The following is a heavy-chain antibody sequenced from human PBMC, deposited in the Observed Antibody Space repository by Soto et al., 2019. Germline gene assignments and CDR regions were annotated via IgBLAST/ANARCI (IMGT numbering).Heavy chain of an antibody. CDR1: GFSLSSTRMA. CDR3: AHIVVAGLGYYFDY. CDR2: IYWDDDK. Sequence: QITLKESGPTLVKPTQTLTLTCTFSGFSLSSTRMAVGWIRQPPGKALEGLALIYWDDDKRYIPFLKSRLTITKDTSKNQVVLTMSTMDPVDTARYYCAHIVVAGLGYYFDYWGQGTLVTVSS. V-gene: IGHV2-5*02. J-gene: IGHJ4*02. D-gene: IGHD6-19*01.